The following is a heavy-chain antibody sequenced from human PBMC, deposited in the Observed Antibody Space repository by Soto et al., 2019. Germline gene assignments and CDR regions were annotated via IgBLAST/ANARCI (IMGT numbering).Heavy chain of an antibody. CDR3: ARAGYYYDMDV. J-gene: IGHJ6*02. CDR2: IYYSGST. CDR1: GGSISSGDYY. Sequence: SETLSLTCTVSGGSISSGDYYWSWIRQPPGKGLEWIGYIYYSGSTYYNPSLKSRVTISEDTSKNQFSLKLSSVTAADTAVYYSARAGYYYDMDVWGQGTTVTISS. V-gene: IGHV4-30-4*01.